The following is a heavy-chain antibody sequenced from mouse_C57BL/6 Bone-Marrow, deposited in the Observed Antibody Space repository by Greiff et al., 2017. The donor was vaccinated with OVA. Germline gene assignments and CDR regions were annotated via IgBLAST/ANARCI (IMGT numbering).Heavy chain of an antibody. D-gene: IGHD2-1*01. CDR3: AIYGNYVFYAMDY. J-gene: IGHJ4*01. V-gene: IGHV1-81*01. Sequence: QVQLQQSGAELARPGASVKLSCKASGYTFTSYGISWVKQRTGQGLEWIGEIYPRSGTTYYNEKFKGKATLTADKSSSTEYMELRSLTSEDSAVYFCAIYGNYVFYAMDYWGQGTSVTVSS. CDR1: GYTFTSYG. CDR2: IYPRSGTT.